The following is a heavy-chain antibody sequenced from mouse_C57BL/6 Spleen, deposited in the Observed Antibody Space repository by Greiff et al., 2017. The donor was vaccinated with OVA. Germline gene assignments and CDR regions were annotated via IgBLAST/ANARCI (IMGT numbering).Heavy chain of an antibody. J-gene: IGHJ2*01. CDR1: GYTFTSYW. CDR2: IDPSDSYT. CDR3: ARWDYYGSSFFDY. D-gene: IGHD1-1*01. V-gene: IGHV1-59*01. Sequence: QVQLKQPGAELVRPGTSVKLSCKASGYTFTSYWMHWVKQRPGQGLEWIGVIDPSDSYTNYNQKFKGKATLTVDTSSSTAYMQLSSLTSEDSAVYYGARWDYYGSSFFDYWGQGTTLTVSS.